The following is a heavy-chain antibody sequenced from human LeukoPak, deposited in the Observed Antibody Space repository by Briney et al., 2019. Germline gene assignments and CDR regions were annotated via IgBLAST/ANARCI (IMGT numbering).Heavy chain of an antibody. D-gene: IGHD6-13*01. CDR3: ARDGSNSSRYSYYYMDV. J-gene: IGHJ6*03. CDR1: GGSFSGYY. CDR2: INHSGST. V-gene: IGHV4-34*01. Sequence: SETLSLTCAVYGGSFSGYYWSWIRQPPGKGLEWIGEINHSGSTNYNPSLKSRVTISVDTSKNQFSLKLSSVTAADTAVYYCARDGSNSSRYSYYYMDVWGKGTTVTVSS.